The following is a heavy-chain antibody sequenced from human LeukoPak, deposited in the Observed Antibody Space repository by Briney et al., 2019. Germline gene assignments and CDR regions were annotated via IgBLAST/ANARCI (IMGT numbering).Heavy chain of an antibody. Sequence: GGSLRLSCAASGFTFSSYSMNWVRQAPGKGLEWVSSISSSSSYIYYADSVKGRFTISRDNSKNTLYLQMNSLRAEDTAVYYCTTDSNYYYYGMDVWGQGTTVTVSS. CDR2: ISSSSSYI. CDR1: GFTFSSYS. D-gene: IGHD4-11*01. V-gene: IGHV3-21*04. CDR3: TTDSNYYYYGMDV. J-gene: IGHJ6*02.